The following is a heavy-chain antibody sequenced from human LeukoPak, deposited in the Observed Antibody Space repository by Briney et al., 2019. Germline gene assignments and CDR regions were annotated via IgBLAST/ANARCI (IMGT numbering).Heavy chain of an antibody. Sequence: PSEALSLTCALSGGSFSGYWWCWIRQSPGTGLEWIGEISHSGETNYNPSFESRVSISLDTSKYQFSLHLSSVTAADTAVYYCARTDYRLPWGQGTPVTFSS. V-gene: IGHV4-34*01. CDR3: ARTDYRLP. J-gene: IGHJ5*02. CDR2: ISHSGET. CDR1: GGSFSGYW. D-gene: IGHD4-11*01.